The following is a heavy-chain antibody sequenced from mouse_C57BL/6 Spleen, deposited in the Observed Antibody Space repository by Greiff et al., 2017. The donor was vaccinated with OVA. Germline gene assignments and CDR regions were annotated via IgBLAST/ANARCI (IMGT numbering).Heavy chain of an antibody. J-gene: IGHJ1*03. CDR1: GYAFTNYL. V-gene: IGHV1-54*01. Sequence: QVQLKQSGAELVRPGTSVKVSCKASGYAFTNYLIEWVKQRPGQGLEWIGVINPGSGGTKYNEKFKGKATLTADKSSSTAYMQLSSLTSEDSAVYFCARGGAVVADWYFDVWGTGTTVTVSS. D-gene: IGHD1-1*01. CDR2: INPGSGGT. CDR3: ARGGAVVADWYFDV.